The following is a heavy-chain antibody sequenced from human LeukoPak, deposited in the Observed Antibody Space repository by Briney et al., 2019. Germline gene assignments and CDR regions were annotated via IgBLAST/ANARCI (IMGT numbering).Heavy chain of an antibody. V-gene: IGHV4-34*01. CDR3: ARGESIAAAGLDS. CDR1: GGSFSGYY. CDR2: IYYSGST. J-gene: IGHJ4*02. D-gene: IGHD6-13*01. Sequence: SSETLSLTCAVCGGSFSGYYWSWIRQPPGKGLEWIGSIYYSGSTYYNPSLKSRVTISVDTSKNQFSLKLSSVTAADTAVYYCARGESIAAAGLDSWGQGTLVTVSS.